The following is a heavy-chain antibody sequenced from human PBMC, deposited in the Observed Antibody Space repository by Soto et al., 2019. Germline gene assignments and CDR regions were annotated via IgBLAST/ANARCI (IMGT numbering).Heavy chain of an antibody. CDR3: ARVRIFGVVITLGWYFDL. J-gene: IGHJ2*01. CDR1: GGTVSSYA. V-gene: IGHV1-69*01. CDR2: IIPIFGTA. Sequence: QVQLVQSGAEVKKPGSSVKVSCKASGGTVSSYAISWVRQAPGQGRGWMGGIIPIFGTANYAQKFQGRVTITADESTSTAYMELSSLRSEDTAVYYCARVRIFGVVITLGWYFDLWGRGTLVTVSS. D-gene: IGHD3-3*01.